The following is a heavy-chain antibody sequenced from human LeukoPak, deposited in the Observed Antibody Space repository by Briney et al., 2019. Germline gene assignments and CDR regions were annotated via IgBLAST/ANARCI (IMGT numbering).Heavy chain of an antibody. CDR3: AREGDYYGSGSYGY. CDR2: INPNSGGT. CDR1: GGTFSSYA. D-gene: IGHD3-10*01. V-gene: IGHV1-2*06. J-gene: IGHJ4*02. Sequence: GASVKVSCKASGGTFSSYAISWVRQAPGQGLEWMGRINPNSGGTNYAQKFQGRVTMTRDTSISTAYMELSRLRSDDTAVYYCAREGDYYGSGSYGYWGQGTLVTVSS.